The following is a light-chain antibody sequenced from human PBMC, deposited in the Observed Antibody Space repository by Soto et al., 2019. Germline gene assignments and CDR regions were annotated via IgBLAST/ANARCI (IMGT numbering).Light chain of an antibody. CDR1: QNINTW. Sequence: DIQMTQSPSTLSASVGDRITITCRASQNINTWLAWYQQIPGEAPQLLIYDGSTLERGVPSRFSGRGSGTEFALAVLSRQPEDFATFYRQQYKTYSRTFGQGTTVEVK. V-gene: IGKV1-5*03. J-gene: IGKJ1*01. CDR3: QQYKTYSRT. CDR2: DGS.